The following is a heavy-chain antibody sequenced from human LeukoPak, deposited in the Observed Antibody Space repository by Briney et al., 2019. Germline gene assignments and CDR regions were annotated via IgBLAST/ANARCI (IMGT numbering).Heavy chain of an antibody. J-gene: IGHJ6*03. Sequence: PSETLSLTCTVSGGSISSYYWSWIRQPPGKGLEWIGYIYYSGSTNYNPSLKSRVTISVDTSKNQFSLKLSSVTAADTAVYYCARRYDSPNFYMDVWGKGTTVTVS. CDR3: ARRYDSPNFYMDV. CDR1: GGSISSYY. D-gene: IGHD3-22*01. V-gene: IGHV4-59*08. CDR2: IYYSGST.